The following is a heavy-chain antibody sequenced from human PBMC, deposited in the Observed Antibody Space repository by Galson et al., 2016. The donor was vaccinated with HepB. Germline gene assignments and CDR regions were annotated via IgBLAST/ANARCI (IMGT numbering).Heavy chain of an antibody. CDR1: GFTFSSYS. Sequence: SLRLSCAASGFTFSSYSMNWVRQAPGKGLEWVSSISSSSYIYYADSVKGRFTISRDNAKNSLYRQMNSLRAEDTAVYYCARAVSWDYGDYAGYWGQGTLVTVSS. CDR3: ARAVSWDYGDYAGY. J-gene: IGHJ4*02. V-gene: IGHV3-21*01. D-gene: IGHD4-17*01. CDR2: ISSSSYI.